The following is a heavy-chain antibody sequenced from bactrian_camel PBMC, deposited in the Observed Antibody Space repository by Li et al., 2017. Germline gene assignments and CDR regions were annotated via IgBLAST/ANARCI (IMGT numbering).Heavy chain of an antibody. V-gene: IGHV3S63*01. CDR1: GYTLPMY. CDR2: LDDTHLNG. Sequence: HVQLVESGGGSVQAGGSRRLSCVASGYTLPMYMAWFRRLPGQEREGVARLDDTHLNGVYADSVKGRFTIERGVSPDTWYLQMNNLKPEDTGTYYCAAGALVSWCARGFVYFDYYGKGTQVTVS. D-gene: IGHD1*01. J-gene: IGHJ4*01.